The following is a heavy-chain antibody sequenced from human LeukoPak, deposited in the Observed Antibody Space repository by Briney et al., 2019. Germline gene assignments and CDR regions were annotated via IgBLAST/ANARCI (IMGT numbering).Heavy chain of an antibody. CDR2: INPNSGGT. J-gene: IGHJ4*02. V-gene: IGHV1-2*02. Sequence: SVKVSCKASGYTFTGYYMHWVRQAPGQGLEWMGWINPNSGGTNYAQKFQGKVTMTRDTSISTAYMELSRLRSDDTAVYYCARAMTTVTLGDYWGQGTLVTVSS. CDR3: ARAMTTVTLGDY. D-gene: IGHD4-17*01. CDR1: GYTFTGYY.